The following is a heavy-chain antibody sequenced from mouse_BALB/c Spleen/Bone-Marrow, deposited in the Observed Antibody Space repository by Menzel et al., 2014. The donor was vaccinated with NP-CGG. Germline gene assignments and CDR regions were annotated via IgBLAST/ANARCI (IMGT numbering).Heavy chain of an antibody. CDR3: ARSLYYGSSYPLYAMDY. CDR1: GYAFXSYW. Sequence: VQLQQSGADLVRPGSSVKISCKASGYAFXSYWMNWVKQRPGQGLEWIGQIYPGDGDTNYNGRFKGKATLTADKSSSTASMQLSSLPSEDSAVYFDARSLYYGSSYPLYAMDYWGQGTSVTVSS. J-gene: IGHJ4*01. V-gene: IGHV1-80*01. D-gene: IGHD1-1*01. CDR2: IYPGDGDT.